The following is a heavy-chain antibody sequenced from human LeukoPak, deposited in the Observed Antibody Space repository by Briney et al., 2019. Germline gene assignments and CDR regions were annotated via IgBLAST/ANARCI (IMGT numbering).Heavy chain of an antibody. CDR3: ARGNRLYTSSWSSLAFDI. J-gene: IGHJ3*02. V-gene: IGHV1-8*01. D-gene: IGHD6-13*01. CDR2: TNPNSGYT. CDR1: GYTFTSYD. Sequence: ASVKVSCKASGYTFTSYDINWVRQATGQGLEWMGWTNPNSGYTGFAQKFQGRVTTTRNTAIDTAYMEMSGLTSEDTAVYYCARGNRLYTSSWSSLAFDIWGQGTMVAVSS.